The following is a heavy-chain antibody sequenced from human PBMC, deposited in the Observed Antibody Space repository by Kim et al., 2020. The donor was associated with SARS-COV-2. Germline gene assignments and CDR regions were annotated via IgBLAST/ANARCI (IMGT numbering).Heavy chain of an antibody. CDR3: ARGFLLDSSGYYFRYYYGMDV. Sequence: GGSLRLSCAASGFTFSSYSMNWVRQAPGKGLEWVSSISSSSSYIYYADSVKGRFTISRDNAKNSLYLQMNSLRAEDTAVYYCARGFLLDSSGYYFRYYYGMDVWGQGTTVTVSS. CDR2: ISSSSSYI. J-gene: IGHJ6*02. V-gene: IGHV3-21*01. CDR1: GFTFSSYS. D-gene: IGHD3-22*01.